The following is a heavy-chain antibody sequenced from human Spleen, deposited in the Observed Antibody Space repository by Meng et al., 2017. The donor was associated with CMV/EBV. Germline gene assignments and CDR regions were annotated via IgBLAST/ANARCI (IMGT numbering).Heavy chain of an antibody. J-gene: IGHJ4*02. D-gene: IGHD4-17*01. CDR1: GFTFSSYE. V-gene: IGHV3-48*03. CDR2: ISSSGSTI. CDR3: ASGYTYGFDY. Sequence: GGSLRLSCAASGFTFSSYEMNWVRQAPGKRLEWISFISSSGSTIYYADSVGGRFTISRDNAKNSLYLQMNSLRAEDTAVYYCASGYTYGFDYWGQGARVTVSS.